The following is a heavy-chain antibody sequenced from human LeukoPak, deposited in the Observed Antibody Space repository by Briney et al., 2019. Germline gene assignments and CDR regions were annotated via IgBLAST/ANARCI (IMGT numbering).Heavy chain of an antibody. CDR1: GGSISSYY. Sequence: SETLSLTCTVSGGSISSYYWTWIRQPAGKGLEWIGRIYSTGSTNYNPSLKSRVTISVATSKNQFSLNLSSVTAADTAVYYCAGRSRNYYDSWGQGTLVTVSS. V-gene: IGHV4-4*07. D-gene: IGHD1-1*01. CDR3: AGRSRNYYDS. CDR2: IYSTGST. J-gene: IGHJ4*02.